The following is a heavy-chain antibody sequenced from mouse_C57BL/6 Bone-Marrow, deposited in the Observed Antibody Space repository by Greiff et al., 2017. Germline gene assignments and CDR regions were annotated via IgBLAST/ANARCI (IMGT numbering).Heavy chain of an antibody. CDR2: ISSGSSTN. Sequence: VQLKESGGGLVKPGGSLKLSCAASGFTFSDYGMHWVRQAPEKGLEWVAYISSGSSTNNYADTVKGRFTISRDNAKNTLFLQMTSLRSEDTAMYYCARASQAYYYAMDYWGQGTSVTVSS. J-gene: IGHJ4*01. CDR3: ARASQAYYYAMDY. D-gene: IGHD3-2*02. V-gene: IGHV5-17*01. CDR1: GFTFSDYG.